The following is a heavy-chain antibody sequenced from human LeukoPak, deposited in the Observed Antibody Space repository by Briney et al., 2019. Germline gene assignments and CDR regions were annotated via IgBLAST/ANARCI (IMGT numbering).Heavy chain of an antibody. J-gene: IGHJ4*02. D-gene: IGHD1-7*01. CDR2: ISGSGGDT. Sequence: TGGSLRLSRAASGFTFSAYAMGWVRQAPGKGLEWVSAISGSGGDTYYAEFVKGRFTISRDNAKSTLYLQMNSLRAEDTAVYFCIKDDGNYGIDYWGQGTLVTVSS. V-gene: IGHV3-23*01. CDR3: IKDDGNYGIDY. CDR1: GFTFSAYA.